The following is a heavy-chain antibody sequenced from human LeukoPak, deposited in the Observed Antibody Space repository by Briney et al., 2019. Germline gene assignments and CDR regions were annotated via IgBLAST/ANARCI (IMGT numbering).Heavy chain of an antibody. Sequence: GGSLRLSCAASEFSVGSNYMTWVRQAPGKGLEWVSLIYSGGSTYYADSVKGTFTISRDNSKNTLYLQMNSLRAEDTAVYFCAREILAPGKTHDYWGQGTLVTVSS. CDR3: AREILAPGKTHDY. V-gene: IGHV3-66*01. J-gene: IGHJ4*02. CDR2: IYSGGST. CDR1: EFSVGSNY.